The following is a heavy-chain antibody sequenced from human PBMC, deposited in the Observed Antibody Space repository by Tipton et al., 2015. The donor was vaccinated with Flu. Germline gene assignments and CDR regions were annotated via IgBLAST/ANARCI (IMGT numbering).Heavy chain of an antibody. Sequence: GSLRLSCAASGFTVSSNYMSWVRQAPGKGLEWVSVIYSGGHTYYADSVRGRFTISRDNSKNTLNLQMNSLRVEDTAVYYCAREGGYDFWSGYYPYAMDVWGQGTTVTVSS. CDR1: GFTVSSNY. CDR2: IYSGGHT. J-gene: IGHJ6*02. D-gene: IGHD3-3*01. V-gene: IGHV3-53*01. CDR3: AREGGYDFWSGYYPYAMDV.